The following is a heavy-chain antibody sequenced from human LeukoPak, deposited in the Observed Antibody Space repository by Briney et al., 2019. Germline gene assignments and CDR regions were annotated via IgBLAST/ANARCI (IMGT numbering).Heavy chain of an antibody. CDR2: IHYSGST. J-gene: IGHJ4*02. CDR3: ARAAADTNSWYYFDY. V-gene: IGHV4-30-4*01. D-gene: IGHD2/OR15-2a*01. Sequence: SRTLSLTCTVSGDSISSGDHYWSWIRQPPGKGLEWIGYIHYSGSTYYNPSVKSRVIISVAMSKNQFSLSLDSLTAADSAVYYCARAAADTNSWYYFDYWGQGTLVTVSS. CDR1: GDSISSGDHY.